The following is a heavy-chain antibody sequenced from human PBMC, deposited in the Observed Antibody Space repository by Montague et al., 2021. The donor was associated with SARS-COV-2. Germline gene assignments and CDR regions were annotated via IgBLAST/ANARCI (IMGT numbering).Heavy chain of an antibody. CDR3: ARDSRTSGWGYWYHGLDV. J-gene: IGHJ6*04. V-gene: IGHV4-59*12. Sequence: SETLSLTCAISGRSIQSYYWRSILRPPVNGLYWIASFYSSGRTNHSPSLKSRVTISVDTSRNHLSLKLTSVTAADTAVYYCARDSRTSGWGYWYHGLDVWGKGTTVIVSS. CDR2: FYSSGRT. CDR1: GRSIQSYY. D-gene: IGHD6-19*01.